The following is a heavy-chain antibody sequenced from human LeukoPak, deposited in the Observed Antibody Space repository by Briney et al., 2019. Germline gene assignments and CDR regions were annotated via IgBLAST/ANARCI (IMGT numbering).Heavy chain of an antibody. J-gene: IGHJ4*02. D-gene: IGHD6-13*01. CDR2: IIPIFGTA. CDR3: ARGDGSSWFYGDY. CDR1: GCTFSSYA. Sequence: SVKVSCKASGCTFSSYAISWVRQAPGQGLEWMGWIIPIFGTANYAQKFQGRVTITTDKSTSTAYMELSSLRSDDTAVYYCARGDGSSWFYGDYWGQGTLVTVSS. V-gene: IGHV1-69*05.